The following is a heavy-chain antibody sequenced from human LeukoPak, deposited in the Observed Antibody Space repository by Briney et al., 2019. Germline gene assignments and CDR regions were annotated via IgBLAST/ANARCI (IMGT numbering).Heavy chain of an antibody. V-gene: IGHV3-7*01. Sequence: TGGSLRLSCVASGFSFSSFWMTWVRQAPGKGLEWVANINQEGSGNQYVDSVKGRFTISRDNARNSLYLQMNSLRAEDTAVYYCARAPTYCTNGVCYNSRFDYWGQGTLVTVSS. CDR1: GFSFSSFW. CDR2: INQEGSGN. CDR3: ARAPTYCTNGVCYNSRFDY. D-gene: IGHD2-8*01. J-gene: IGHJ4*02.